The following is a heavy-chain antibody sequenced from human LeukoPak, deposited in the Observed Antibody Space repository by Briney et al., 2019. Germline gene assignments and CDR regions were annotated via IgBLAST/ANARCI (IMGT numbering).Heavy chain of an antibody. CDR2: INPNGGST. D-gene: IGHD5-24*01. Sequence: ASVKVSCKASGYIFTYYYMHGVRQAPGQGLEWMGIINPNGGSTSYAQKFQGRVTVTSDTSTSTVYMELSSLRSEDTAVYYCAREGDGWFDPWGQGTLVTVSS. CDR1: GYIFTYYY. J-gene: IGHJ5*02. CDR3: AREGDGWFDP. V-gene: IGHV1-46*01.